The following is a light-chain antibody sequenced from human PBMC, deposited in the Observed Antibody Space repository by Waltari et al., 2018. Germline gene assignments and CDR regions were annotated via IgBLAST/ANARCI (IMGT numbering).Light chain of an antibody. Sequence: QSALTQPASVSGSPGQSITIPCTGTSRDVGGSKYVSWYQQHPGKAPKLMIYDVTIRPSGVSNRFSGSKSGNTASLTISGLQAADEADYYCSSYTSTFTLVVFGGGTKLTVL. CDR3: SSYTSTFTLVV. V-gene: IGLV2-14*03. CDR2: DVT. J-gene: IGLJ2*01. CDR1: SRDVGGSKY.